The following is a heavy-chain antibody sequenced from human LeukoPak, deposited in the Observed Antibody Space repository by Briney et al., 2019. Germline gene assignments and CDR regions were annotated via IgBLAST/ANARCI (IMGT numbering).Heavy chain of an antibody. J-gene: IGHJ6*03. V-gene: IGHV4-59*01. CDR1: GDSISRYY. D-gene: IGHD1-14*01. CDR3: ARYDHAPSYYYYYMDV. Sequence: SETLSLTCAVSGDSISRYYWSWIRQSPGKGLEWIGYYGGRTTYNPSLKSRVTMSVDTSKNQFSLKLTSVTAADTAVYYCARYDHAPSYYYYYMDVWGKGTTVTVPS. CDR2: YYGGRT.